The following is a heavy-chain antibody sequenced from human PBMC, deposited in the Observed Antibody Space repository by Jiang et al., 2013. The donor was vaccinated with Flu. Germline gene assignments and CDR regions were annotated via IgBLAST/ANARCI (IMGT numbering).Heavy chain of an antibody. CDR1: GGSISSSSYY. Sequence: GPGLVKPSETLSLTCTVSGGSISSSSYYWGWIRQPPGKGLEWIGSIYYSGSTYYNPSLKSRVTISVDTSKNQFSLKLSSVTAADTAVYYCARDSPDFWSGYYTHKDLDYYYGMDV. CDR2: IYYSGST. V-gene: IGHV4-39*07. J-gene: IGHJ6*01. D-gene: IGHD3-3*01. CDR3: ARDSPDFWSGYYTHKDLDYYYGMDV.